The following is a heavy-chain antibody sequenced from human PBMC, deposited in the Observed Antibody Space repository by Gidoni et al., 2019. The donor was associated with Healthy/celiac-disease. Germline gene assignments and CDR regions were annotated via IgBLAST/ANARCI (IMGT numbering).Heavy chain of an antibody. Sequence: EVQLVESGGGLVKPGGSIRLTSAASGFTFSNAWMSWVRQAPGKGLEWVGRIKSKSDGGTTDYAAPVKGRFTISRDDSKNTLYLQMNSLKSEDTAVYYCTTDPTPVDYWGQGTLVTVSS. V-gene: IGHV3-15*01. CDR2: IKSKSDGGTT. CDR1: GFTFSNAW. CDR3: TTDPTPVDY. J-gene: IGHJ4*02.